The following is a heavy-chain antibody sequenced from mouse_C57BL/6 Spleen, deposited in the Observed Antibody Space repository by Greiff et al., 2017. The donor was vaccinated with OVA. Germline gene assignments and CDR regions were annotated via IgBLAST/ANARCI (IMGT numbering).Heavy chain of an antibody. Sequence: EVQLVESGGGLVKPGGSLKLSCAASGFTFSSYAMSWVRQTPEKRLEWVATISDGGSYTYYPDNVKGRFTISRDNAKNNLYLQMSHLKSEDTAMYYCARDLYYGSSYDAMDYWGQGTSVTVSS. J-gene: IGHJ4*01. CDR2: ISDGGSYT. V-gene: IGHV5-4*01. CDR1: GFTFSSYA. CDR3: ARDLYYGSSYDAMDY. D-gene: IGHD1-1*01.